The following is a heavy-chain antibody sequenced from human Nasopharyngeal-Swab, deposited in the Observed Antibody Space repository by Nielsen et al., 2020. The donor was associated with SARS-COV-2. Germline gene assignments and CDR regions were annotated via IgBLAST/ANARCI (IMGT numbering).Heavy chain of an antibody. V-gene: IGHV3-21*01. D-gene: IGHD2-21*02. J-gene: IGHJ4*02. CDR1: GFTFSSYS. CDR2: ISSSSSCI. Sequence: LKISCAASGFTFSSYSMNWVRQAPGKGLEWGSSISSSSSCIYYADSVKGRFTISRDNAKNSLYLQMNSLRAEDTAVYYCARESEPFCGGDCYLDYWGQGTLVTVSS. CDR3: ARESEPFCGGDCYLDY.